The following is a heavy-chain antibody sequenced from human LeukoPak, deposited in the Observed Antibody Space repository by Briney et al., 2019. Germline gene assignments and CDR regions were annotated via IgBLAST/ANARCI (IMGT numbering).Heavy chain of an antibody. V-gene: IGHV3-21*06. CDR1: GVTIADCT. J-gene: IGHJ6*03. CDR2: ISSSTSDI. D-gene: IGHD2/OR15-2a*01. CDR3: ARITSTSYYFHFMDV. Sequence: GGSLRLSCAASGVTIADCTINWVRQAPGKGREWVSYISSSTSDIYYADSVKGRFTIFRDNAKNSLFLEMNGLRAEDTAVYYCARITSTSYYFHFMDVWGKGTTVIVSS.